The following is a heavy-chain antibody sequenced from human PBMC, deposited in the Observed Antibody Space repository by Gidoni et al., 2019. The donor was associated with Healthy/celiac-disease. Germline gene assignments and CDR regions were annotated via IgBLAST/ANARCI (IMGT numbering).Heavy chain of an antibody. CDR1: GLPFSSYE. CDR3: ARSGLAIYGMDV. V-gene: IGHV3-48*03. Sequence: EVQLVESGGGLVQPGGSMRLYCAASGLPFSSYEMNWVRQDQGKGLAWVSYISSSGSTIYYGDCVKRRLATSRDNDKSSLYLEMSSLGAEDTAVYYCARSGLAIYGMDVWGQGTTVTVSS. J-gene: IGHJ6*02. D-gene: IGHD5-12*01. CDR2: ISSSGSTI.